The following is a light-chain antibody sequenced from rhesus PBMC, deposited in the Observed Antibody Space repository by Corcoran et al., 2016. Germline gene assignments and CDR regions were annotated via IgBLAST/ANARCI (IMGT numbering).Light chain of an antibody. J-gene: IGKJ3*01. CDR2: KAS. CDR1: ENVNNY. V-gene: IGKV1-74*01. Sequence: DIQMTQSPSSLSASVGDRVTITCRASENVNNYLNWYQQKPGKPPKILIYKASPLQSGVPERFSGSGSGTDYTFTISSRQPEDVATYYCQHGYGTPFTFGPGTKLDIK. CDR3: QHGYGTPFT.